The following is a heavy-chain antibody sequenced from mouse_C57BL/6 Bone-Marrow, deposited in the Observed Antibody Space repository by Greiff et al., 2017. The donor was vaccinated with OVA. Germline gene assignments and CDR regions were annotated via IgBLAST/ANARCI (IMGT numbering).Heavy chain of an antibody. CDR3: ARNPPTVCAFAY. J-gene: IGHJ3*01. D-gene: IGHD1-1*01. Sequence: QVQLQQSGPELVKPGASVKISCKASGYAFSSSWMNWVKQRPGKGLEWIGRIYPGDGDTNYNGKFKGKATLTADKSSSTAYMQLSRLTSEDSAVSCAARNPPTVCAFAYWGQGTLVTVSA. CDR1: GYAFSSSW. V-gene: IGHV1-82*01. CDR2: IYPGDGDT.